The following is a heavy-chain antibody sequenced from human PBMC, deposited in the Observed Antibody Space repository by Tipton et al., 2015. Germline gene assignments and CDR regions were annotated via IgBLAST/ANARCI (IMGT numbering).Heavy chain of an antibody. D-gene: IGHD5-24*01. CDR3: ARGGSPIIEMAYHHYGLDV. Sequence: TLSLTCSLSGGSFYTYYGTWIRQPPGQGLEWIGEIYHSGTTNYNPSLRGRFTISLSTSKNQLSLKVDSVTAADTAIYYCARGGSPIIEMAYHHYGLDVWGQGTTVTVSS. CDR2: IYHSGTT. V-gene: IGHV4-34*01. J-gene: IGHJ6*02. CDR1: GGSFYTYY.